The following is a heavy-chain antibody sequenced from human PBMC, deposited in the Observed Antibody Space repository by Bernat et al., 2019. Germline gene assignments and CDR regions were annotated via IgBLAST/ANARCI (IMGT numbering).Heavy chain of an antibody. CDR2: ISSSSYT. Sequence: QVQLVESGGGVVQPGRSLRLSCAASGFTFSDYYMSWIRQAPGKGLEWVSYISSSSYTNYADSVKGRFTISRDNAKNSLYLQMNSLRAEDTAVYYCARGGVGFTMVRGVIITSFDYWGQGTLVTVSS. D-gene: IGHD3-10*01. J-gene: IGHJ4*02. V-gene: IGHV3-11*05. CDR3: ARGGVGFTMVRGVIITSFDY. CDR1: GFTFSDYY.